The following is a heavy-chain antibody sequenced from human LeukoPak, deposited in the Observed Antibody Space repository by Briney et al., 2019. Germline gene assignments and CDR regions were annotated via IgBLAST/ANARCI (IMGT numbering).Heavy chain of an antibody. J-gene: IGHJ3*02. D-gene: IGHD3-10*01. V-gene: IGHV3-21*01. CDR1: GFTFSSYS. Sequence: PGGSLRLPCAASGFTFSSYSMNWVRQAPGKGLEWVSSISSSSSYIYYADSVKGRFTISRDNAKNSLYLQMNSLRAEDTAVYYCASPLGSGDAFDIWGQGTMVTVSS. CDR2: ISSSSSYI. CDR3: ASPLGSGDAFDI.